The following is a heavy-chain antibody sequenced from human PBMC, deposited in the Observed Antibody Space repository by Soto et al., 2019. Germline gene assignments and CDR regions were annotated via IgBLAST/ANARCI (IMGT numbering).Heavy chain of an antibody. J-gene: IGHJ6*02. CDR3: AASCVGCGGFNYYGMDV. Sequence: SETLSLTCAVSGGSISSGGYSWSWIRQPPGKGLEWIGYIYHSGSTYYNPSLKSRVTISVDRSKNQFSLKLSSVTAADTAVYYCAASCVGCGGFNYYGMDVWGQGTTVTVSS. CDR2: IYHSGST. V-gene: IGHV4-30-2*01. CDR1: GGSISSGGYS. D-gene: IGHD2-21*01.